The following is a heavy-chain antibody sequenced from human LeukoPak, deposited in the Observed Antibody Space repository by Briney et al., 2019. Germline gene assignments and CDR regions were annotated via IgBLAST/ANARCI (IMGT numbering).Heavy chain of an antibody. CDR3: AKTDGYFDQ. Sequence: GGSLRLSCAASGFTFSNYGMTRLRQTPAKGLEWVSAISGSGETTYYSDSVKGRFTISRDNSKNTLFLQMNSLRVEDAAMYYCAKTDGYFDQWGQGTLVAVSS. J-gene: IGHJ4*02. V-gene: IGHV3-23*01. CDR2: ISGSGETT. CDR1: GFTFSNYG. D-gene: IGHD3-22*01.